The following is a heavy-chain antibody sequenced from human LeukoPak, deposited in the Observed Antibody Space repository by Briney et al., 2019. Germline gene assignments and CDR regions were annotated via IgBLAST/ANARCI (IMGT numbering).Heavy chain of an antibody. CDR1: GFTFTSSA. CDR3: AADGIYDYVWGSYRADYYYGMDV. J-gene: IGHJ6*04. D-gene: IGHD3-16*02. Sequence: SVKVSCKASGFTFTSSAVQWVRQARGQRLEWIGWIVVGSGNTNYAQKFQERVTITRDMSTSTAYMELSSLRSEDTAVYHCAADGIYDYVWGSYRADYYYGMDVWGKGTTVTVSS. CDR2: IVVGSGNT. V-gene: IGHV1-58*01.